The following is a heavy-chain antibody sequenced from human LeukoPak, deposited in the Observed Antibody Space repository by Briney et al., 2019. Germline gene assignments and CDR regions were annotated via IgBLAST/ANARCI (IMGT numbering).Heavy chain of an antibody. J-gene: IGHJ4*02. CDR1: GGSISSGGYY. V-gene: IGHV4-31*03. Sequence: SETLSLTCTVSGGSISSGGYYWSWIRQHPGKGLEWIGYIYYSGSTYYNPSLKSRVTISVDTSKNQFSLKLSFVTAADTAVYYCARYRSGYDFLDYWGQGTLVTVSS. CDR3: ARYRSGYDFLDY. D-gene: IGHD5-12*01. CDR2: IYYSGST.